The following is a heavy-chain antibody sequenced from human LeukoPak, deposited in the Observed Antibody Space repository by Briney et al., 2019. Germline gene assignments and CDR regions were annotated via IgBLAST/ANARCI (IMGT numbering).Heavy chain of an antibody. CDR1: GFTFSSYT. D-gene: IGHD2-2*01. CDR2: ISSSSSSI. J-gene: IGHJ3*02. Sequence: GGSLRLSCAASGFTFSSYTMNWVRQAPGKGLEWVSSISSSSSSIYYADSVKGRFSISRDNAKNSLFLQMNSLRVEDTAVYYCTSRYCTTTTCYSFDIWGQGTMVTVSS. V-gene: IGHV3-21*01. CDR3: TSRYCTTTTCYSFDI.